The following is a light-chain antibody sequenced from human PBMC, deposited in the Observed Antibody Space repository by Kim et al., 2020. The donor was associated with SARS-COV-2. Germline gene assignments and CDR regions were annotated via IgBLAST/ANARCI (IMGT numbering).Light chain of an antibody. CDR3: CSYAGSSTFEV. J-gene: IGLJ1*01. CDR1: SSDVGSYNL. V-gene: IGLV2-23*02. CDR2: EVS. Sequence: QSALTQPASVSGSPGQSITISCTGTSSDVGSYNLVSWYQQHPGKAPKLMIYEVSKRPSGVSNRFSGSKSGNMASLTISGLQAEDEADYYCCSYAGSSTFEVFGTGTKVTVL.